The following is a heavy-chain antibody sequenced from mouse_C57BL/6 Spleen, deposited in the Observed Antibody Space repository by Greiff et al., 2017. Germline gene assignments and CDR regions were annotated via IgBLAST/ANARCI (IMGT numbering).Heavy chain of an antibody. Sequence: QVQLQQSGPELVKPGASVKISCKASGYAFSSSWMNWVKQRPGKGLEWIGRIYPGDGDTNYNGKFKGTATLTADKSSSTAYMLLSSLTSDDSAVYFCARNSNYFTYFDYWGQGTTLTVSS. CDR3: ARNSNYFTYFDY. J-gene: IGHJ2*01. D-gene: IGHD2-5*01. CDR1: GYAFSSSW. CDR2: IYPGDGDT. V-gene: IGHV1-82*01.